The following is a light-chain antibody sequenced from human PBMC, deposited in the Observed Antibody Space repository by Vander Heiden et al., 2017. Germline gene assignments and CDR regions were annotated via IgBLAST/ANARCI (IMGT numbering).Light chain of an antibody. CDR3: QQYNSYSVT. Sequence: DIQMTQSPSTLSASVGDRVTITCRASQSISSWLAWYQQKPGKAPKLLIYKASSLESGVPSRFSGSGPGTEFTLTISSLQPADFATYYCQQYNSYSVTFGQGTKVEIK. V-gene: IGKV1-5*03. CDR1: QSISSW. CDR2: KAS. J-gene: IGKJ1*01.